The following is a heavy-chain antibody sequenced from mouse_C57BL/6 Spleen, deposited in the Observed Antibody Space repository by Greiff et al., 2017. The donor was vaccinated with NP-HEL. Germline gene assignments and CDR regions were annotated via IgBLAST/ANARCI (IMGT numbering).Heavy chain of an antibody. CDR1: GFSLTSYA. Sequence: VQVVESGPGLVAPSQSLSITCTVSGFSLTSYAISWVRQPPGQGLEWLGVIWPGGGTNYNSALKSRLSISKDNSKSQVFLKMNSLQTDDTARYYCARSPTATYYAMDYWGQGTSVTVSS. J-gene: IGHJ4*01. V-gene: IGHV2-9-1*01. CDR2: IWPGGGT. D-gene: IGHD1-2*01. CDR3: ARSPTATYYAMDY.